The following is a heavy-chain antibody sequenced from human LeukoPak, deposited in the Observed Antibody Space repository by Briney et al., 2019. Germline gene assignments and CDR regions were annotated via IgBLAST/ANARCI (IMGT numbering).Heavy chain of an antibody. CDR1: GGSISSGGYY. Sequence: SQTLSLTCTVSGGSISSGGYYWSWIRQPPGKGLEWIGYIYYSGSTNYNPSLKSRVTISVDTSKNQFSLKLSSVTAADTAVYYCARDSSSSGYFYAFDIWGQGTMVTVSS. CDR3: ARDSSSSGYFYAFDI. J-gene: IGHJ3*02. D-gene: IGHD3-22*01. V-gene: IGHV4-61*08. CDR2: IYYSGST.